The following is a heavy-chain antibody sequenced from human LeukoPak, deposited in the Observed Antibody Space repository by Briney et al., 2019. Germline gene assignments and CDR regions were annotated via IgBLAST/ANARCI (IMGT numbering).Heavy chain of an antibody. Sequence: SETLSLTCAVYDGSFSDNYWSWIRQPPGKGLEWVGEINHSGSTNYNPSLKSRITISVDTPNNQFSLKLRSVTAADTAVYYCARGPVLHYVSGGYYYFDYCGQGTLVTDSS. V-gene: IGHV4-34*01. D-gene: IGHD3-22*01. CDR1: DGSFSDNY. J-gene: IGHJ4*02. CDR3: ARGPVLHYVSGGYYYFDY. CDR2: INHSGST.